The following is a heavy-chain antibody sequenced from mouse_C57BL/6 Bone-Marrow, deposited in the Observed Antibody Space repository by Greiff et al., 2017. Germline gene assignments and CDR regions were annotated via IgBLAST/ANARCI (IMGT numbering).Heavy chain of an antibody. J-gene: IGHJ1*03. CDR2: IDPNSGGT. CDR3: ARQGTVVATRGRYWYFDV. CDR1: GYTFTSYW. D-gene: IGHD1-1*01. Sequence: QVQLQQPGAELVKPGASVKLSCKASGYTFTSYWMHWVKQRPGRGLEWIGRIDPNSGGTKYNEKFKSKATLTVDKPSSTAYMQLSSLTSEDSAVYYCARQGTVVATRGRYWYFDVWGTGTTVTVSS. V-gene: IGHV1-72*01.